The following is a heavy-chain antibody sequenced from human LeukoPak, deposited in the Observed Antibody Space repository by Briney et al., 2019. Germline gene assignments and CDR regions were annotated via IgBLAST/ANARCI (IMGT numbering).Heavy chain of an antibody. CDR1: GFTFSSYS. CDR2: INHSGST. V-gene: IGHV4-34*01. CDR3: ARDSRVVTETPLDY. D-gene: IGHD3-3*01. J-gene: IGHJ4*02. Sequence: GSLRLSCAASGFTFSSYSMNWIRQPPGKGLEWIGEINHSGSTNYNPSLKSRVTISVDTSKNQFSLKLSSVTAADTAVYYCARDSRVVTETPLDYWGQGTLVTVSS.